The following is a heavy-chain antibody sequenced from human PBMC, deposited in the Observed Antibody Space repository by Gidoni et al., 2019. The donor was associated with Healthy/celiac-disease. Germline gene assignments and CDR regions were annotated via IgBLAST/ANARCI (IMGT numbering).Heavy chain of an antibody. CDR2: IYYSGST. V-gene: IGHV4-39*01. Sequence: QLQLQESGPGLVKPSETLSLTCTVSGGSISSRSYYWGWIRQPPGKGLEWIGSIYYSGSTYYNPSLKSRVTISVDTSKNQFSLKLSSVTAADTAVYYCARHHPPLLYYYDSSGYYNDYFDYWGQGTLVTVSS. D-gene: IGHD3-22*01. CDR1: GGSISSRSYY. J-gene: IGHJ4*02. CDR3: ARHHPPLLYYYDSSGYYNDYFDY.